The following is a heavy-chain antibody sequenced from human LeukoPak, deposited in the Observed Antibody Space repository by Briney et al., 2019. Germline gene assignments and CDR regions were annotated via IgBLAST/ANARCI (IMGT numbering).Heavy chain of an antibody. J-gene: IGHJ6*03. D-gene: IGHD1-26*01. CDR1: GGTFSSYA. V-gene: IGHV1-69*05. CDR3: ARGPRGATRENYYYYYMDV. Sequence: SVKVSCKASGGTFSSYAISWVRQAPGQGLEWMGGIIPIFGTANYAQKFQGRVTITTDESTSTAYMELSSLRSEDTAVYYCARGPRGATRENYYYYYMDVWGKGTTVTVSS. CDR2: IIPIFGTA.